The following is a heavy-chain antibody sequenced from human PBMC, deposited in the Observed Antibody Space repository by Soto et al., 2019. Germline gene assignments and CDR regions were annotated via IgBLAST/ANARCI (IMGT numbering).Heavy chain of an antibody. J-gene: IGHJ6*02. CDR3: ARDSVAARPNYYYYGMDV. CDR2: IIPIFGTA. Sequence: QVQLVQSGAEVKKPGSSVKVSCKASGGTFSSYAISWVRQAPGQGLEWMGGIIPIFGTANYAQKFQGRVTITADESTSTAYMELSSLRSEDTAVYYCARDSVAARPNYYYYGMDVWGQGTTVTVSS. V-gene: IGHV1-69*01. D-gene: IGHD6-6*01. CDR1: GGTFSSYA.